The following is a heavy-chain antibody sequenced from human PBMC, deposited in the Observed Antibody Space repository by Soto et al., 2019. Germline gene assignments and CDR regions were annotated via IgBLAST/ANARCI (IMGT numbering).Heavy chain of an antibody. CDR3: ASLDSGSYSNYYYYGMDV. CDR1: GGTFSSYA. D-gene: IGHD1-26*01. CDR2: IIPIFGTA. Sequence: SVKVSCKASGGTFSSYAISWVRQAPGQGLEWMGGIIPIFGTANYAQKFQGRVTITADESTSTAYMELSSLRSEDTAVYYCASLDSGSYSNYYYYGMDVWGQGTTVTVSS. V-gene: IGHV1-69*13. J-gene: IGHJ6*02.